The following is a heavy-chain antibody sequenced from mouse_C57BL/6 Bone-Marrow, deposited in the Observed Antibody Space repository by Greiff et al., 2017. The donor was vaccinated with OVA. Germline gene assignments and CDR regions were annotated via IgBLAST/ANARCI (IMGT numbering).Heavy chain of an antibody. V-gene: IGHV1-54*01. J-gene: IGHJ1*03. CDR2: INPGSGGT. Sequence: QVQLKQSGAELVRPGTSVKVSCKASGYAFTNYLIEWVKQRPGQGLEWIGVINPGSGGTNYNEKFKGKATLTADKSSSTAYMQLSSLTSEDSAVYFCARKGRWYFDVWGTGTTVTVSS. CDR1: GYAFTNYL. CDR3: ARKGRWYFDV.